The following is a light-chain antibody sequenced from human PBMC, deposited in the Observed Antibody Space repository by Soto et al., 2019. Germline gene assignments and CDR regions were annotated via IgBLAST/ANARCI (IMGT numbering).Light chain of an antibody. CDR2: DAS. CDR3: QHYGGMWA. J-gene: IGKJ1*01. CDR1: QSITNR. V-gene: IGKV1-5*01. Sequence: DIQMTQSPSSVAASVGDRITITCRASQSITNRLAWYQHKPGKAPKVLIYDASNLGYGVPRRFSGSGFGTEFILTVSSLQPDDFATYCCQHYGGMWAFGQGTKVDIK.